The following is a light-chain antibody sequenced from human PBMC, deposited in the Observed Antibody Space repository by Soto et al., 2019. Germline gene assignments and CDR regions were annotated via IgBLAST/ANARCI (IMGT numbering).Light chain of an antibody. CDR1: QGISSY. V-gene: IGKV1-8*01. CDR2: ATS. Sequence: AIRMTQSPSSLSASAGDKVTITCRASQGISSYLAWFQQKPGRPPKLLMSATSTLQSDVPSRFSGSGSGTDLTLPLGCLQSEDLAICFYQQYYTYPCTFGQATNVEIK. J-gene: IGKJ1*01. CDR3: QQYYTYPCT.